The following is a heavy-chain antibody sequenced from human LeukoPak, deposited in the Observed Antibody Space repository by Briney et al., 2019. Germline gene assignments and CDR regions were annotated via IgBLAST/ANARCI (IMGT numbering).Heavy chain of an antibody. Sequence: AAVKVSCKTSGYTFRNYGITWVRQIPVQGLEWMGWISPYNGITNYAQKLQGRVTMTTDTSTSTAYMELSRLRSDDTAVYYCASSSLASNYYWGQGTLVTVSS. V-gene: IGHV1-18*01. CDR2: ISPYNGIT. CDR3: ASSSLASNYY. CDR1: GYTFRNYG. D-gene: IGHD2/OR15-2a*01. J-gene: IGHJ4*02.